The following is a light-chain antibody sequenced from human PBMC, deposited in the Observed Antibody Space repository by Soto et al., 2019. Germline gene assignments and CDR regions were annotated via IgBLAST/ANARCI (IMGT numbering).Light chain of an antibody. J-gene: IGKJ5*01. CDR3: QQYTGPPTT. Sequence: EILLTQSPDTLSLSPGERATLSCRASQTVSSHYLAWCQQRPGQAPRLLIYGASTRAAGIPDRFSGSGSGTDFTLTITRLEPEDSAVYFCQQYTGPPTTFGQGTRLEIK. CDR1: QTVSSHY. CDR2: GAS. V-gene: IGKV3-20*01.